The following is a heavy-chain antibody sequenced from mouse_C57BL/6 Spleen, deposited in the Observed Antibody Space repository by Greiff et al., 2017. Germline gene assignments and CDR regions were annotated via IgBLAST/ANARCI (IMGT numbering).Heavy chain of an antibody. D-gene: IGHD2-13*01. V-gene: IGHV1-52*01. Sequence: QVQLKQPGAELVRPGSSVKLSCKASGYTFTSYWMHWVKQRPIQGLEWIGNIDPSDSDTHYNQKFKDKATVTVDKSSSTAYMQLSSLTSEDSAVYYCARSDYVGYFEYWGQGTTLTVSS. CDR2: IDPSDSDT. CDR1: GYTFTSYW. CDR3: ARSDYVGYFEY. J-gene: IGHJ2*01.